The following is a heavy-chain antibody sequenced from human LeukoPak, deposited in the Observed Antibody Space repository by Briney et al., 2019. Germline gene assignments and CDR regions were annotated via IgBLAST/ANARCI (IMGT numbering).Heavy chain of an antibody. CDR1: GGSLSGYY. Sequence: SETLSLTCVVYGGSLSGYYWSWIRQPPGKGLEWIGEINHSGSTNYNPSLKSRVTISVDTSKNQFSLKLSSVTAADTAVYYCARLPPLLRYFDWSDAFDIWGQGTMVTVSS. CDR3: ARLPPLLRYFDWSDAFDI. CDR2: INHSGST. J-gene: IGHJ3*02. V-gene: IGHV4-34*01. D-gene: IGHD3-9*01.